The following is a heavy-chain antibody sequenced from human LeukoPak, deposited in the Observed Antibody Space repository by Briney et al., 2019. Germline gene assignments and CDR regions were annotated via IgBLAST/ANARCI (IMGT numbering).Heavy chain of an antibody. J-gene: IGHJ4*02. Sequence: RPSETLSLTCTVSGYSISSGYSWGWIRQPPGKGLEWIGSIYHSGSTYYNPSLKSRVTISVDTSKNQFALKLSSVTAADTAVYYCARRTGGEDIVVVVAANRYYFDYWGQGTLVTVSS. CDR3: ARRTGGEDIVVVVAANRYYFDY. D-gene: IGHD2-15*01. CDR2: IYHSGST. V-gene: IGHV4-38-2*02. CDR1: GYSISSGYS.